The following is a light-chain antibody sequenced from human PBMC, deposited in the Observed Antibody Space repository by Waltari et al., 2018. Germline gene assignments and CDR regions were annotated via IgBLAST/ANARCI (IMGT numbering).Light chain of an antibody. V-gene: IGLV2-14*01. CDR2: QVN. CDR3: SSDTRRSYWV. Sequence: QSALTQPASVSGSPGQSITISCTGTSSDVGFYDFVSWFQQHPGKAPKVMVYQVNNRPSGVSNRFSGSKSASTASLTISGLQAEDEADYYCSSDTRRSYWVFGGGTQLTVL. CDR1: SSDVGFYDF. J-gene: IGLJ3*02.